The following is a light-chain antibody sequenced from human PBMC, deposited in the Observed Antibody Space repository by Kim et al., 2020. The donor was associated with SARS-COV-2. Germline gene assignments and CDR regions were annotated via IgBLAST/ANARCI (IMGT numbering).Light chain of an antibody. Sequence: GQSITLSCTGTSTDIGHYDYVSCFQQHPGKAPKLIIYDDTKRPSGVSNRFSGSKSAYTASLTISGLQAEDEDDYYCFSYTTIYTYVIGTGTKVTVL. CDR3: FSYTTIYTYV. J-gene: IGLJ1*01. CDR2: DDT. CDR1: STDIGHYDY. V-gene: IGLV2-14*03.